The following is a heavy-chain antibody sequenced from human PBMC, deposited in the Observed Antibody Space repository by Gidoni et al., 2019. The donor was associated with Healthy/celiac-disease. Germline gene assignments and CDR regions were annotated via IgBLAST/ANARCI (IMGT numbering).Heavy chain of an antibody. CDR2: ISHDGSNK. V-gene: IGHV3-30-3*01. J-gene: IGHJ4*02. D-gene: IGHD3-22*01. CDR3: ARASLSRRFDYDSSGFMWYFDY. Sequence: QVQLVESGGGVVKPGRSLRLSCAASGFTFSSYAMHWVRQAPGKGLEWVAVISHDGSNKYYADSVKGRFTISRDNSKNTLYLQMNSLRAEDTAVYYCARASLSRRFDYDSSGFMWYFDYWGQGTLVTVSS. CDR1: GFTFSSYA.